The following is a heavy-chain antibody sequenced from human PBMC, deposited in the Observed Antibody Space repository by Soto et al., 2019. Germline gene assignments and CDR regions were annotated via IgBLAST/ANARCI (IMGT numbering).Heavy chain of an antibody. D-gene: IGHD3-16*02. Sequence: ETLSVTCAVYGVSFSGYYWSGIRQPPGKGLEWIGEINHSGSTNYNPSLKSRVTISVDTSKNQFSLKLSSVTAADTAVYYCERVITFGGVIVSLDYWGQGTLVTVSS. J-gene: IGHJ4*02. CDR3: ERVITFGGVIVSLDY. V-gene: IGHV4-34*01. CDR2: INHSGST. CDR1: GVSFSGYY.